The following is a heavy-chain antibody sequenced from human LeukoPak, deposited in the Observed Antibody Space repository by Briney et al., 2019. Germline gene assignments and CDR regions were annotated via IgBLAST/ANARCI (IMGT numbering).Heavy chain of an antibody. CDR2: ISGSGGST. J-gene: IGHJ3*02. D-gene: IGHD2-15*01. CDR1: GFTFSSYA. Sequence: PGGSLRLSCAASGFTFSSYAMSWVRQAPGKGLEWVSAISGSGGSTYYADSVKGRFTISRDNSKNTLYLQMNSLRAEDTAVYYYAKALPCSGGSCYWWGPDAFDIWGQGTMVTVSS. V-gene: IGHV3-23*01. CDR3: AKALPCSGGSCYWWGPDAFDI.